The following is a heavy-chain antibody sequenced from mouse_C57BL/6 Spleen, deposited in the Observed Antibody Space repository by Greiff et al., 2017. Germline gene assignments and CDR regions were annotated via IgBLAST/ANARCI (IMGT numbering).Heavy chain of an antibody. J-gene: IGHJ4*01. Sequence: EVKLMESGGGLVKPGGSLKLSCAASGFTFSDYGMHWVRQAPEKGLEWVAYISSGSSTIYYADTVKGRFTISRDNAKNTLFLQMTSLRSEDTAMYYCARTGGKRGYYAMDYWGQGTSVTVSS. V-gene: IGHV5-17*01. CDR1: GFTFSDYG. D-gene: IGHD2-1*01. CDR2: ISSGSSTI. CDR3: ARTGGKRGYYAMDY.